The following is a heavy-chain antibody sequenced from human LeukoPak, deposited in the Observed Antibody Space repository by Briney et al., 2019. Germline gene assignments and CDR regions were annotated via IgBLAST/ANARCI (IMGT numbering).Heavy chain of an antibody. V-gene: IGHV4-61*02. CDR2: ISSSGST. D-gene: IGHD3-22*01. CDR1: GDSISSGDYY. J-gene: IGHJ3*02. Sequence: PWETLSLTCTVSGDSISSGDYYWSWIRQPAGKGLEWIGRISSSGSTNYNPSLKSRVTISVDTSKNQFSLKLSSVTAADTAVYFCARGPYSYASSGAFDIWGQGTMVTVSS. CDR3: ARGPYSYASSGAFDI.